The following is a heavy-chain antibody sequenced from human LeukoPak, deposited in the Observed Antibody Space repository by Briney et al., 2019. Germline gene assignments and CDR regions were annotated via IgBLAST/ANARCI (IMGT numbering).Heavy chain of an antibody. CDR3: AREDPVTDNSFDY. Sequence: SETLSLTCTVSGGSISSGSYCWSWIRQSAGKGLEWIGHIYSSGSTNYNPSLKSRVTVSVDTSNNQFSLRLSSVTAADSAVYYCAREDPVTDNSFDYWGQGTLVTVSS. V-gene: IGHV4-61*09. CDR1: GGSISSGSYC. D-gene: IGHD3-10*01. CDR2: IYSSGST. J-gene: IGHJ4*02.